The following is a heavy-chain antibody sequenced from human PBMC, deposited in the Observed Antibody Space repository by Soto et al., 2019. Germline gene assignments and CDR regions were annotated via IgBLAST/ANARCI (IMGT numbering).Heavy chain of an antibody. J-gene: IGHJ4*03. V-gene: IGHV3-23*01. Sequence: GGSLRLSCAASGFTFSNYAMNWVRQAPGKGLEWVSGITGSSGRTFYADSVKGRFTISRDNSKNTVYLQMNSVRADDTAVYYCAKEYTSTSRGSFDYWGQGPWSPSPQ. CDR3: AKEYTSTSRGSFDY. CDR1: GFTFSNYA. CDR2: ITGSSGRT. D-gene: IGHD1-26*01.